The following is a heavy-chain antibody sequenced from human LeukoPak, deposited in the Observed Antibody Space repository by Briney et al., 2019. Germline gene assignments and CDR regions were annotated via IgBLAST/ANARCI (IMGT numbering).Heavy chain of an antibody. CDR3: ARDRRSLYDFWSGYYMGGYFDY. Sequence: SETLSLTCTVSGGSISSGDYYWSWIRQPPGKGLEWIGCIYYSGSTYYNPSLKSRVTISVDTSKNQFSLKLGSVTAADTAVYYCARDRRSLYDFWSGYYMGGYFDYWGQGTLVTVSS. D-gene: IGHD3-3*01. CDR1: GGSISSGDYY. V-gene: IGHV4-30-4*08. J-gene: IGHJ4*02. CDR2: IYYSGST.